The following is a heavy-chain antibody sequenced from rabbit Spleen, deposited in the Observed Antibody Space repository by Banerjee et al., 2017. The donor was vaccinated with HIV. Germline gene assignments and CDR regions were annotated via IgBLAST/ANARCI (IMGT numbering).Heavy chain of an antibody. CDR1: GFTISAYHV. V-gene: IGHV1S45*01. CDR3: ARDTSSSFSSYGMDL. CDR2: IYAGSSGST. D-gene: IGHD1-1*01. Sequence: QQQLVESGGGLVQPEGSLKLSCKASGFTISAYHVGWVRQAPGKGLEWIGDIYAGSSGSTYYASWVNGRFTISKTSSTTVTLQMTSLTAADTATYFCARDTSSSFSSYGMDLWGQGTLVTVS. J-gene: IGHJ6*01.